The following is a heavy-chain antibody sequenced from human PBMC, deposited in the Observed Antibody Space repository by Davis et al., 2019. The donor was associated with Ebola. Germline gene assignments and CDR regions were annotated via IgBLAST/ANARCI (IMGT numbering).Heavy chain of an antibody. CDR3: ARGIVVVVAATRGSWFDP. CDR1: GFTFDAYA. D-gene: IGHD2-15*01. J-gene: IGHJ5*02. CDR2: ISWNSGSI. Sequence: GGSLRLSCAASGFTFDAYAMHWVRQAPGKGLEWVSGISWNSGSIGYADSVKGRFTISRDNAKNSLYLQMNSLRAEDTAVYYCARGIVVVVAATRGSWFDPWGQGTLVTVSS. V-gene: IGHV3-9*01.